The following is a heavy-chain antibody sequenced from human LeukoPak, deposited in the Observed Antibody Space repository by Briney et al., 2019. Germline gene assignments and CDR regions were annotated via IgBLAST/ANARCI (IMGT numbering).Heavy chain of an antibody. J-gene: IGHJ4*02. CDR1: NYIFSSYG. V-gene: IGHV1-18*01. CDR2: INAYNGDT. Sequence: ASVRVSCKASNYIFSSYGISWVRQAPGQGLEWMAWINAYNGDTNYAQKFQGRVTLTTDTSTSTAYMELRNLRSDDTAIYYRARDGSGVWFDYWGQGTLVTVSS. CDR3: ARDGSGVWFDY. D-gene: IGHD3-10*01.